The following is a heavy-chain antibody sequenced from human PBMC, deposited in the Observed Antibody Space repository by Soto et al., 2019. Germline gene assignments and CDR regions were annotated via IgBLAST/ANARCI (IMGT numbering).Heavy chain of an antibody. V-gene: IGHV4-59*08. CDR3: ASMGYHYGSGSYPLDY. D-gene: IGHD3-10*01. CDR1: GGSISSYY. J-gene: IGHJ4*02. Sequence: QVQLQESGPGLVKPSETLSLTCTVSGGSISSYYWTWIRQPPGKGLEWIGFIYNSGSTHYNPSLRSRVTISVDTSKNQFPLKPRAVTAADTAVYYCASMGYHYGSGSYPLDYWGQGTLVTVSS. CDR2: IYNSGST.